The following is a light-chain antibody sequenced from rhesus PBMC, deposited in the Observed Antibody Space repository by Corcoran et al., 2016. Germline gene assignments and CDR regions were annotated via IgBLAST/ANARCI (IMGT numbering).Light chain of an antibody. CDR1: QSVSSS. CDR2: AAS. Sequence: EIVMTQSPATLSLSPGERATLSCRASQSVSSSLAWYKQKPAKAPKLLIDAASSRANGPPDRVSGSGAGTECTLTISSLEPEDVGIYYCQQDYSWPYSFGQGTKVEIK. J-gene: IGKJ2*01. CDR3: QQDYSWPYS. V-gene: IGKV3-42*01.